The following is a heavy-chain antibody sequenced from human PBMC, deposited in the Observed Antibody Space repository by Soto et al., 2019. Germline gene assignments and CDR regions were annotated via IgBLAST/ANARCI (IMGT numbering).Heavy chain of an antibody. D-gene: IGHD4-17*01. CDR3: AREDYDYGDSGDI. Sequence: PSETLSLTCAVSGYSISSGYYWGWIRQPPGKGLEWIGSIYHSGSTYYNPSLKSRVTISVDTSKNQFSLKLSSVTAADTAVYYCAREDYDYGDSGDIWGQGTMVTVSS. CDR2: IYHSGST. V-gene: IGHV4-38-2*02. CDR1: GYSISSGYY. J-gene: IGHJ3*02.